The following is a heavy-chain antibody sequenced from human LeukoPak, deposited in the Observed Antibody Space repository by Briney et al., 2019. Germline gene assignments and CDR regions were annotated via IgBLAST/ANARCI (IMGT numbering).Heavy chain of an antibody. V-gene: IGHV3-49*04. CDR1: GFAFGDFA. D-gene: IGHD1-1*01. J-gene: IGHJ4*02. Sequence: PGGSLRLSCAASGFAFGDFAMNWVRQAPGQGLEWVGFIKTRLYGGTTEYAAPVKGRFTISRDDSKAIAYLQMNSLKPEDTAVYYCTRDHRDDWNPGYYFDYWGQGALVTVSS. CDR2: IKTRLYGGTT. CDR3: TRDHRDDWNPGYYFDY.